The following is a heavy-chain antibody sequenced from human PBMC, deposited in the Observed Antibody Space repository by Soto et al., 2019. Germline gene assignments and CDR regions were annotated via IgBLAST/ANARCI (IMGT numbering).Heavy chain of an antibody. J-gene: IGHJ6*02. CDR2: IIPTFGTA. V-gene: IGHV1-69*13. CDR1: GGTFSSYA. D-gene: IGHD2-15*01. Sequence: SVKVSCKASGGTFSSYAISWVRQAPGQGLEWMGVIIPTFGTANYAQKFQGRVTITSDESTSTAYMELSSLRSEDTAVYYCARFVVVAASDYSYYGMHXWGQGTTGTVS. CDR3: ARFVVVAASDYSYYGMHX.